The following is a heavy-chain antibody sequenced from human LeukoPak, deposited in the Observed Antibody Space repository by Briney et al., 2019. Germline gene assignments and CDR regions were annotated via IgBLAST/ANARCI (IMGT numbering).Heavy chain of an antibody. CDR2: FYRAGDT. V-gene: IGHV3-53*01. J-gene: IGHJ4*02. D-gene: IGHD3-10*01. Sequence: GGSLRLSCVVSGFTVSENYLGWVRQAPGQGLEWASVFYRAGDTYYADSVKGRFTVSRDTSNNTIYLEMNGLRAEDTAVYYCAREDIKESYTSDWGQGTLVVVSS. CDR1: GFTVSENY. CDR3: AREDIKESYTSD.